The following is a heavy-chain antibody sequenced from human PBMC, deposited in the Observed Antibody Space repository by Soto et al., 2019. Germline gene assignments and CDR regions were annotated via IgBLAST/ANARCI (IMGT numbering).Heavy chain of an antibody. CDR2: INSGSFSI. J-gene: IGHJ6*02. Sequence: EVQLVESGGGLVKPGGSLRLSCAASGFTFSSYSMNWVRQAPGKGLEWVSSINSGSFSINYADSVKGRFSISRDNAQNSLHLQMNNLRAEDMAVYYCARNESSNIYGMDVWGQGTTVTVSS. CDR3: ARNESSNIYGMDV. CDR1: GFTFSSYS. D-gene: IGHD6-6*01. V-gene: IGHV3-21*01.